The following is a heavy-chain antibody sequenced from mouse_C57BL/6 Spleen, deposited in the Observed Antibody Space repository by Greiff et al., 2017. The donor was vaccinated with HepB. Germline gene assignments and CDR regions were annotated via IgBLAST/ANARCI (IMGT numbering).Heavy chain of an antibody. Sequence: VQLQQPGAELVKPGASVKLSCKASGYTFTSYWMHWVKQRPGRGLEWIGRFDPNSGGTKYNEKFKSKATLTVDKPSSTAYMQLSSLTSEDSAVYYCARHYGSSYGFAYWGQGTLVTVSA. J-gene: IGHJ3*01. D-gene: IGHD1-1*01. CDR3: ARHYGSSYGFAY. V-gene: IGHV1-72*01. CDR1: GYTFTSYW. CDR2: FDPNSGGT.